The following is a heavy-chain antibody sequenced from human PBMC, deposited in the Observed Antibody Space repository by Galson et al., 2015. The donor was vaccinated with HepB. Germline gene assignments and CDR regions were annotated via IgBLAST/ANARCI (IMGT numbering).Heavy chain of an antibody. J-gene: IGHJ4*02. Sequence: LVKPTQTLTLTCTFSGFSLSTSGVGVGWIRQPPGKGLEWIGTIYRSGSTYYNASLKSRVTISADTSKNHFSLNLRFVTAADTAVYYCARVPDYYDGRLDYWGQGTLVTVSS. D-gene: IGHD3-22*01. CDR3: ARVPDYYDGRLDY. V-gene: IGHV4-39*07. CDR1: GFSLSTSGVG. CDR2: IYRSGST.